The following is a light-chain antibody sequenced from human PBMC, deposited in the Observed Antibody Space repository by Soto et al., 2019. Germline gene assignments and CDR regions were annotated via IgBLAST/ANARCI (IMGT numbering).Light chain of an antibody. CDR2: GAS. CDR3: QQYNNWPT. CDR1: QSLSKT. J-gene: IGKJ1*01. V-gene: IGKV3-15*01. Sequence: EIVLTQSPGTLSLSPGERATLSCRASQSLSKTYLAWYQKKPGQAPRLLIYGASSRATGIPARFSGSGSGTEFTLTISSLQSEDFAVYYCQQYNNWPTLGQGTKV.